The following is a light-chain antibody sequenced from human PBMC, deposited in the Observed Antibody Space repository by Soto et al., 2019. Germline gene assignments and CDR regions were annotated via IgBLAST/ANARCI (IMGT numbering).Light chain of an antibody. V-gene: IGLV2-14*01. CDR3: SSYTSTDTLYV. CDR2: GVS. Sequence: QSVLAQPASVSGSPGQSITISCAGTSSDVGPYNYVSWYQLHPGKAPKLMIFGVSNRPSGVSNRFSGSKSGNTASLTISGLQAEDEADYYCSSYTSTDTLYVFGTGTKGTVL. J-gene: IGLJ1*01. CDR1: SSDVGPYNY.